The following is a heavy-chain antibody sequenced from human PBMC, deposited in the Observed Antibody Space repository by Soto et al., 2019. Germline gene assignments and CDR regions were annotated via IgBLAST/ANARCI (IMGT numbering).Heavy chain of an antibody. V-gene: IGHV3-23*01. CDR3: AKIRGYDLGSTTFQH. D-gene: IGHD5-12*01. CDR2: ISGNGDTT. CDR1: EFTFSSSA. J-gene: IGHJ1*01. Sequence: EVQLLESGGGLVQPGGSLRLSCAASEFTFSSSAMSWVRQAPGKGLDWVSAISGNGDTTYYADSVKGRFTISRDISKNTLYLQMNSLRAEDTAVYYCAKIRGYDLGSTTFQHWGQGTLVTVSS.